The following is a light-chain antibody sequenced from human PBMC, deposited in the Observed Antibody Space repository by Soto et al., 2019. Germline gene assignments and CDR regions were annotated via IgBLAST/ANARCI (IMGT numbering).Light chain of an antibody. Sequence: EIVLTQSPATLSVSPGERATVSCRASQSISSNLAWYQQRPGQAPRLLIYGAFTRATGIPVRFSGSGSGTEFTLTITNLQSEDFALYHCLQYDNWPPITFGQGTRLEIK. CDR2: GAF. J-gene: IGKJ5*01. CDR3: LQYDNWPPIT. CDR1: QSISSN. V-gene: IGKV3-15*01.